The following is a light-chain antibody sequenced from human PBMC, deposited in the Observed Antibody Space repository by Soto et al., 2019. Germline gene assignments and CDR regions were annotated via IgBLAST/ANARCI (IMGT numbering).Light chain of an antibody. V-gene: IGKV3-15*01. CDR3: QQYNNWPPT. CDR2: GAY. J-gene: IGKJ5*01. Sequence: EIVMTQSPATLSVSPGARATFFCRTSNSVSNDLAWNQQKPGQAPRILIYGAYTMVIGIPARFSGRGSGTEFTLTTSSLQPEDCAGYYCQQYNNWPPTFGQGTRVEIK. CDR1: NSVSND.